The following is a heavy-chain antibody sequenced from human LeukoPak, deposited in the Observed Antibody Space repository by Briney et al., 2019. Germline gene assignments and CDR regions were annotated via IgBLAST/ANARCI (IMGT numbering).Heavy chain of an antibody. CDR2: IYSGGST. CDR1: GFTVSSNY. CDR3: ARGQGDSSGHNWFDP. J-gene: IGHJ5*02. Sequence: GGSLRLSCAASGFTVSSNYMSWVRQAPGKGLEWVSVIYSGGSTYYADSVKGRFTISRDNSKNTLYLQMNSLRAEDTAVYYCARGQGDSSGHNWFDPWGQGTLVTVSS. D-gene: IGHD3-22*01. V-gene: IGHV3-53*01.